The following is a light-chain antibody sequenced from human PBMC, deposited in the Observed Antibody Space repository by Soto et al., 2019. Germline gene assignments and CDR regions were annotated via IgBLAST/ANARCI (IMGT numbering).Light chain of an antibody. CDR3: QQYNNWPLT. CDR1: QSVSSN. CDR2: GAS. Sequence: EIVMTQSPATLSVSPVERATLSCRASQSVSSNLAWYQQKPGQAPRLLIYGASTRATGIPARFSGSGSGTEFTLTISSLQSEDFAVYYCQQYNNWPLTFGRGTKVDIK. V-gene: IGKV3-15*01. J-gene: IGKJ4*01.